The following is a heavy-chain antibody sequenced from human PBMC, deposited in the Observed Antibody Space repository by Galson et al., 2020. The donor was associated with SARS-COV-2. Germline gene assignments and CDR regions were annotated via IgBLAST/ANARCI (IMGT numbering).Heavy chain of an antibody. Sequence: ASVKVSCKASGYTFTSYGISWVRQAPGQGLEWMGWISAYNGNTTYAQKLQGRVTMTTDTSTSTAYMELRSLRSDDTAVYYCARLVRFGELLPRPGYFDYWGQGTLVTVSS. CDR3: ARLVRFGELLPRPGYFDY. D-gene: IGHD3-10*01. J-gene: IGHJ4*02. CDR2: ISAYNGNT. CDR1: GYTFTSYG. V-gene: IGHV1-18*01.